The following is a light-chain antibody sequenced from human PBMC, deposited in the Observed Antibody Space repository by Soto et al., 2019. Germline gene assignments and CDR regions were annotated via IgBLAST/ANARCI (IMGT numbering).Light chain of an antibody. V-gene: IGLV2-14*01. CDR3: ISYTSSSPYVV. CDR1: SSDVGGYNY. J-gene: IGLJ2*01. CDR2: DVS. Sequence: QSALTQPASVSGSPGQSITISCTGTSSDVGGYNYVSWYQQHPGYAPKLMIYDVSNRPSGVSIRFSGSKSGNTASLTISGLQAEDEADYYCISYTSSSPYVVFGGGTKVTVL.